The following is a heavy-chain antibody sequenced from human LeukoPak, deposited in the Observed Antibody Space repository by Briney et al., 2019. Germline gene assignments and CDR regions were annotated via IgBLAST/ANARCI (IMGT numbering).Heavy chain of an antibody. J-gene: IGHJ5*02. D-gene: IGHD4-23*01. V-gene: IGHV1-2*06. CDR1: GYTFSDYF. CDR2: INPYNGGT. Sequence: GASVKVSCKASGYTFSDYFIHWVRQAPGQGLEWMGRINPYNGGTTYVQSFQGRVTLTRDTSITTVYLELTGLRSDDTAVYYCASLQGGNSDWLDPWGQGTLVTVSS. CDR3: ASLQGGNSDWLDP.